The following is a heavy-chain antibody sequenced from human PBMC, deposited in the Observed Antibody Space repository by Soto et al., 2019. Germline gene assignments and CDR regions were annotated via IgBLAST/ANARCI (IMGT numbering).Heavy chain of an antibody. D-gene: IGHD2-2*01. V-gene: IGHV4-31*03. CDR3: ASSRGYCSSTSCPREGWFDP. CDR1: GGSISSGGYY. Sequence: SETLSLTCTVSGGSISSGGYYWSWIRQHPGKGLEWIGYIYYSGSTYYNPSLKSRVTISVDTSKNQFSLKLSSVTAADTAVYYCASSRGYCSSTSCPREGWFDPWGQGTLVTVSS. CDR2: IYYSGST. J-gene: IGHJ5*02.